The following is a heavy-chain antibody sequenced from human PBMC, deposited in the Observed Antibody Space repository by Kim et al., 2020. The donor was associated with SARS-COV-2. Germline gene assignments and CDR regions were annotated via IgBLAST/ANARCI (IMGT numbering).Heavy chain of an antibody. CDR2: IYYSGST. Sequence: SETLSLTCTVSGGSISSYYWSWIRQPPGKGLEWIGYIYYSGSTNYNPSLKSPVTISVDTSKNQFSLKLSSVTAADTAVYYCARQLRYGHYYYYYGMDVWGQGTTVTVSS. CDR3: ARQLRYGHYYYYYGMDV. CDR1: GGSISSYY. D-gene: IGHD3-9*01. V-gene: IGHV4-59*01. J-gene: IGHJ6*02.